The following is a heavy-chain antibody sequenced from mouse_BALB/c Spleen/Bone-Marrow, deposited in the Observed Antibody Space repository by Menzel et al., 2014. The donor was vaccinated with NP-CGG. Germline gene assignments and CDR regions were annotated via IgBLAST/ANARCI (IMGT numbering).Heavy chain of an antibody. Sequence: QVQLQQSGAELARPGASVKLSCKASGYTFTSYWMQWVKQRPGQGLEWIGAIYPGDGDTRFTQKFKGKATLTADKSSSTAYMQLSSLASEDSAVYYCASYYAYWGQGTLVTVSA. CDR2: IYPGDGDT. V-gene: IGHV1-87*01. D-gene: IGHD2-3*01. J-gene: IGHJ3*01. CDR1: GYTFTSYW. CDR3: ASYYAY.